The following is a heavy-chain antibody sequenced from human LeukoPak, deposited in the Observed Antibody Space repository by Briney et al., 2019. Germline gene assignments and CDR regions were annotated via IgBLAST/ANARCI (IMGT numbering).Heavy chain of an antibody. D-gene: IGHD3-10*01. V-gene: IGHV5-51*01. Sequence: GESLKISCTGSGYSFTVYWIAWVRQMPGKGLEWMGIIYPGDSDTRYSPSFQGQVTISADKSISTTHLQWSSLKASDTAMYYCARWGYYGGNNHGYDYWGQGTLVTVSS. CDR1: GYSFTVYW. CDR3: ARWGYYGGNNHGYDY. CDR2: IYPGDSDT. J-gene: IGHJ4*02.